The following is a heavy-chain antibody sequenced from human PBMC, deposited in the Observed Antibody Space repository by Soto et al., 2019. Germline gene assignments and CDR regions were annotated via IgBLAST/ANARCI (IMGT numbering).Heavy chain of an antibody. CDR2: IWYDGSNK. Sequence: QSGGSLRLSCAASGFTFSNYGMDWVRQAPGKGLEWVAVIWYDGSNKFYADSVEGRFTISRDNSKNTLYLQMNSLRAEDTAVYYCARERYSSSPPNAMDVWGQGTTVTVSS. D-gene: IGHD6-6*01. J-gene: IGHJ6*02. CDR1: GFTFSNYG. CDR3: ARERYSSSPPNAMDV. V-gene: IGHV3-33*01.